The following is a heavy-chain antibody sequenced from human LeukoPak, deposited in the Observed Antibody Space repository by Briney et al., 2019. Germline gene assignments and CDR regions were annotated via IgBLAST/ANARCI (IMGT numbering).Heavy chain of an antibody. J-gene: IGHJ4*02. D-gene: IGHD2-15*01. V-gene: IGHV4-61*02. CDR3: AIASRYGGIPLDY. CDR1: GGSISSASYY. Sequence: SQTLSLTCTVSGGSISSASYYWSWIRQPAGKGLEWIGRIYTSGSTNYNPSLKSRVTISVDTSKNQFSLKLSSVTAADTAVYYCAIASRYGGIPLDYWGQGTLVTVSS. CDR2: IYTSGST.